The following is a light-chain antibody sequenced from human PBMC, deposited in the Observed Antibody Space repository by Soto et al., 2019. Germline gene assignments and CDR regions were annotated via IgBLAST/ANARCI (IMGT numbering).Light chain of an antibody. J-gene: IGLJ1*01. V-gene: IGLV1-44*01. CDR2: TNN. Sequence: QSVLTQPPSASGTPGQRVTISCSGSSSSIGSTSVNWYQQLPRSAPKVLNYTNNQRPSGVPDRFSGSKSGTPASLAISGLHSLDEADDYCAAWDGSLKVYGFGTGTKLTVL. CDR1: SSSIGSTS. CDR3: AAWDGSLKVYG.